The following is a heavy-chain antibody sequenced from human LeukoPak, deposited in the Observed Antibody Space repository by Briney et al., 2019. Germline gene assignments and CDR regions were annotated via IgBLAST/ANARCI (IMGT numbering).Heavy chain of an antibody. CDR2: IIPIFGTA. CDR3: ARDGGFGIVSFDP. J-gene: IGHJ5*02. D-gene: IGHD1-26*01. Sequence: GSSVKVSCKASGGTFSSYAISWVRQAPGQGLEWMGGIIPIFGTANYAQKFQGRVTITADESTSTAYMELSSLRSGDTAVYYCARDGGFGIVSFDPWGQGTPVTVSS. V-gene: IGHV1-69*01. CDR1: GGTFSSYA.